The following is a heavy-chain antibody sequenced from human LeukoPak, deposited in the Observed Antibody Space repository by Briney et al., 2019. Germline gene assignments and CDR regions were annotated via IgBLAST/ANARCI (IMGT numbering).Heavy chain of an antibody. J-gene: IGHJ4*02. CDR3: AKLPERWLQFYYFDY. Sequence: GGSLRLSCAASGFTFISYAMSWVRQAPGKGLEWVSGISGSGGSTYYADSVKGRFTISRDNSKNTLYLQMNSLRAEDTAVYYCAKLPERWLQFYYFDYWGQGTLVTVSS. CDR2: ISGSGGST. D-gene: IGHD5-24*01. V-gene: IGHV3-23*01. CDR1: GFTFISYA.